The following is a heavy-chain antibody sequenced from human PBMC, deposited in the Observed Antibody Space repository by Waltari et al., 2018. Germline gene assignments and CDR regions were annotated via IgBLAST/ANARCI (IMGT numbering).Heavy chain of an antibody. V-gene: IGHV4-38-2*01. J-gene: IGHJ4*02. CDR2: IYHSGST. CDR1: GYSISSGYY. Sequence: QVQLQESGPGLVKPSEILSLPCAVSGYSISSGYYWCWIRQPPGKGLEWIGSIYHSGSTYYNPSLKSRVTISVDTSKNQFSLKLSSVTAADTAVYYCARQRVVTRDFDYWGQGTLVTVSS. CDR3: ARQRVVTRDFDY. D-gene: IGHD2-21*02.